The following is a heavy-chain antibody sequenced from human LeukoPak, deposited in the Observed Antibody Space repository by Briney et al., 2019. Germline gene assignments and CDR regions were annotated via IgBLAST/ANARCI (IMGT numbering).Heavy chain of an antibody. CDR2: ISFDGYNK. Sequence: GRSLRLPCAASGFTFSNYGMHWVRQAPGKGLEWVAVISFDGYNKYSADSVKGRFTISRDNSKNTLYLQMNSLRTEDTAVYYWGKDNDGSAWFGLDCIDDWGQGTLVTVSS. CDR3: GKDNDGSAWFGLDCIDD. V-gene: IGHV3-30*18. D-gene: IGHD6-19*01. J-gene: IGHJ4*02. CDR1: GFTFSNYG.